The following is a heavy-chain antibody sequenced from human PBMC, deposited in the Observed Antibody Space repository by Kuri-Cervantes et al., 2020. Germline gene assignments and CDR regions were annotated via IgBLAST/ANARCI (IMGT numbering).Heavy chain of an antibody. CDR3: ARASRGSNSYDY. Sequence: GESLKISCAASGFTFSSYGMHWVRQAPGKGLEWVAVISYDGSNKYYADSVKGRFTISRDNAKNTLYLQMNSLRAEDTAVYYCARASRGSNSYDYWGQGTLVTVSS. D-gene: IGHD3-10*01. CDR1: GFTFSSYG. CDR2: ISYDGSNK. J-gene: IGHJ4*02. V-gene: IGHV3-30*03.